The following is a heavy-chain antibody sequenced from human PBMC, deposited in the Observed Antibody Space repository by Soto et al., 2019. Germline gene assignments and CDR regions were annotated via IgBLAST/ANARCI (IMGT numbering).Heavy chain of an antibody. CDR1: GFTFSSYG. CDR3: ARAGSGYSSSWYYYYGMDV. D-gene: IGHD6-13*01. V-gene: IGHV3-33*01. J-gene: IGHJ6*02. CDR2: IWYDGSNK. Sequence: LRLSCAASGFTFSSYGMHWVRQAPGKGLEWVAVIWYDGSNKYYADSVKGRFTIFRDNSKNTLYLQMNSLRAEDTAVYYCARAGSGYSSSWYYYYGMDVWGQGTTVTVSS.